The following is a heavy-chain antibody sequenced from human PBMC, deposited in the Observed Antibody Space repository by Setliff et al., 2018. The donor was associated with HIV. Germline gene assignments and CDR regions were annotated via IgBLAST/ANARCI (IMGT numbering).Heavy chain of an antibody. Sequence: LILSCAASGFTFSSYWMHWVRQAPGKGLVWVSHINSDGSSTSYADSVKGRFTISRDNAKNTLYLQMNSLRAEDTAVYYCARKTAYYYGSGTYYKFDYWGQGTLVTVSS. J-gene: IGHJ4*02. CDR3: ARKTAYYYGSGTYYKFDY. CDR2: INSDGSST. CDR1: GFTFSSYW. D-gene: IGHD3-10*01. V-gene: IGHV3-74*01.